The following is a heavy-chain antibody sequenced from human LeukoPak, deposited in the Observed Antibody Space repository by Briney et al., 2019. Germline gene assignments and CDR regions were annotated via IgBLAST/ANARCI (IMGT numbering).Heavy chain of an antibody. CDR1: GFTFGDDA. V-gene: IGHV3-49*04. J-gene: IGHJ4*02. CDR2: IRSKAYGGTT. CDR3: TRGGLGIAVAVPNY. D-gene: IGHD6-19*01. Sequence: GESLRLSCTASGFTFGDDAMSWVRQAPGKGLEWVGFIRSKAYGGTTEYAASVKGRFTISRDDSKSIAYLQMNSLKTEDTAVYYCTRGGLGIAVAVPNYWGQGTLVTVSS.